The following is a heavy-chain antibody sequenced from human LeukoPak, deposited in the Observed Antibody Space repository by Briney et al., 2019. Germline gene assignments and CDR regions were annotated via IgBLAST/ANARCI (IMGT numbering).Heavy chain of an antibody. CDR3: ARDLGELLPQGGFDP. CDR1: GYTFTSYY. V-gene: IGHV1-46*01. D-gene: IGHD1-26*01. Sequence: GASVKVSCKASGYTFTSYYMHWVRQAPGQGLEWMGIINPSGGSTSYAQKFQGRVTMTRDTSTSTVYMEPSSLRSEDTAVYYCARDLGELLPQGGFDPWGQGTLVTVSS. CDR2: INPSGGST. J-gene: IGHJ5*02.